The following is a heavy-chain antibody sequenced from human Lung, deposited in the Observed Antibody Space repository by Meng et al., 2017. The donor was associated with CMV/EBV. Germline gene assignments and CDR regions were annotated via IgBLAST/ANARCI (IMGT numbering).Heavy chain of an antibody. CDR1: EFTFSSYR. Sequence: GESLKISCAAFEFTFSSYRMNWVRQAPGKGLEWVSFISSTSAYIDYADSVKGRFTISRDNARNSLFLQMNSLRAEDTAVYYCARDIRGSDYYYGMDVWGQGTTVTVSS. CDR3: ARDIRGSDYYYGMDV. CDR2: ISSTSAYI. J-gene: IGHJ6*02. D-gene: IGHD3-10*01. V-gene: IGHV3-21*01.